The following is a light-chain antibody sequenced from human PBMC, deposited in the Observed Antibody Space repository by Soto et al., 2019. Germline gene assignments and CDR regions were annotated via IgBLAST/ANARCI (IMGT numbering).Light chain of an antibody. V-gene: IGLV2-23*01. CDR3: SSYARGDILV. Sequence: QSALTQPASVSGSLGQSIAISCTGTSGDLGGYDLVSWYQQHPGKAPKLMIYEDNERPSGISNRFSGSKSGNTASLTISGLKAEDEADYYCSSYARGDILVFGGGTKLTVL. J-gene: IGLJ3*02. CDR1: SGDLGGYDL. CDR2: EDN.